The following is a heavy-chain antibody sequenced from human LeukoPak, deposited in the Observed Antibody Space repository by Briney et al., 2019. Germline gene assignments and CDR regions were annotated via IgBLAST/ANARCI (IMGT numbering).Heavy chain of an antibody. V-gene: IGHV1-69*06. CDR3: ARGDYGGNSDY. CDR1: GGTFSSYA. Sequence: SVKVSCKASGGTFSSYAISWVRQAPGQGLEWMGGIIPIFGTANYAQKFQGRVTITADKSTSTAYMELSSLGSDDTAVYYCARGDYGGNSDYWGQGTLVTVSS. J-gene: IGHJ4*02. D-gene: IGHD4-23*01. CDR2: IIPIFGTA.